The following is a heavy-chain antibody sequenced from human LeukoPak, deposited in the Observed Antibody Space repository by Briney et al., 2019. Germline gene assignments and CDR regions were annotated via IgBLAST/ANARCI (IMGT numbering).Heavy chain of an antibody. Sequence: GGSLRLSCAASGFTFSSYWMSWVRQAPGKGLGWVANIKQDGSEKYYVDSVKGGFTISRDNAKNSLYLQMNSLRAEDTAVYYCARDNPRRPFDYWGQGTLVTVSS. D-gene: IGHD1-14*01. CDR1: GFTFSSYW. CDR2: IKQDGSEK. V-gene: IGHV3-7*01. J-gene: IGHJ4*02. CDR3: ARDNPRRPFDY.